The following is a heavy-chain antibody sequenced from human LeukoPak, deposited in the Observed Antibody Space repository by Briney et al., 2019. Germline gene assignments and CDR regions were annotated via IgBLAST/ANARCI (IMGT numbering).Heavy chain of an antibody. Sequence: ASVKVSCKASGYTFTGYYIHWVRQAPGQGLEWMGRIIPILGIANYAQKFQGRVTITADKSTSTAYMELSSLRSEDTAVYYCARDRYYYGSGSYWTVDYWGQGTLVTVSS. CDR3: ARDRYYYGSGSYWTVDY. J-gene: IGHJ4*02. CDR1: GYTFTGYY. V-gene: IGHV1-69*04. CDR2: IIPILGIA. D-gene: IGHD3-10*01.